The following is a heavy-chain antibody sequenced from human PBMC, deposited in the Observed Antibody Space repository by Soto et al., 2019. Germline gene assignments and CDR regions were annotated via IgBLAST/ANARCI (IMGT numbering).Heavy chain of an antibody. D-gene: IGHD4-17*01. V-gene: IGHV3-72*01. J-gene: IGHJ4*02. CDR1: GFTFSDHY. Sequence: VHLVESGGGLVQPGGSLRLPCAVSGFTFSDHYMDWVRQAPGKGLEWLGRSRNKANGYTTIYAASVKDRFTISRDDSKDSLVLQMNSLKTEDTAVYHCARVRTTGAYDLDYWGQGTLITVSS. CDR2: SRNKANGYTT. CDR3: ARVRTTGAYDLDY.